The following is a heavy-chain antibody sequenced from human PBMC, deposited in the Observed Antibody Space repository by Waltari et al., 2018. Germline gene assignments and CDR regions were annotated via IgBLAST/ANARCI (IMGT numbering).Heavy chain of an antibody. D-gene: IGHD3-10*01. V-gene: IGHV3-23*01. CDR2: MSGSGTKA. Sequence: EVQVLESGGGLVQPGGSLRLSCAASGFPFTSYAMTWVRQAPGKGLGWVGSMSGSGTKANCADSVGGRFTVSRDNSKNTLHLQMNSLRAEDTAVYYCAKALEIWFYAFDIWGQGTVVTVSS. J-gene: IGHJ3*02. CDR3: AKALEIWFYAFDI. CDR1: GFPFTSYA.